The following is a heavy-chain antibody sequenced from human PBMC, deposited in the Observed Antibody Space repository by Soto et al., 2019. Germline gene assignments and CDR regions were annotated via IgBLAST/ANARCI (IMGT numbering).Heavy chain of an antibody. CDR3: ARLIPDYDILTGYYNRYYYYYMDV. D-gene: IGHD3-9*01. V-gene: IGHV5-51*01. J-gene: IGHJ6*03. CDR1: GYSFTSYW. CDR2: IYPGDSDT. Sequence: PGESLKISCKGSGYSFTSYWIGWVRQMPGKGLEWMGIIYPGDSDTRYSPSLQGQVTISADKSISTAYLQWSSLKASDTAMYYCARLIPDYDILTGYYNRYYYYYMDVWGKGTTVTVSS.